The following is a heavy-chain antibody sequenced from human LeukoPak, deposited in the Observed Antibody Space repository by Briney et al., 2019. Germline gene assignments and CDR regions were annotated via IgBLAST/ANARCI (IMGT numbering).Heavy chain of an antibody. D-gene: IGHD3-22*01. CDR1: GFTFSDYY. CDR3: ARASTWVPGEDSSGYYYPYAFDL. J-gene: IGHJ3*01. V-gene: IGHV3-11*06. Sequence: GGSLRLSCAASGFTFSDYYMSWIRQAPGRGLEWVSYISWDSSYTSYADSVKGRFTVSRDNAQKSLYLQMDSLRAEDTAVYYCARASTWVPGEDSSGYYYPYAFDLWGQGTMVTVTS. CDR2: ISWDSSYT.